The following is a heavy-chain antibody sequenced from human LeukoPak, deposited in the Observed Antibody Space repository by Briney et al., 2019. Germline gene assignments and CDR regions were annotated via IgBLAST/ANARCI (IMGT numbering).Heavy chain of an antibody. CDR3: AKNPSWFGELPVDY. D-gene: IGHD3-10*01. CDR1: GFTFSSYA. Sequence: GGSLRLSCAASGFTFSSYAMHWVRQAPGKGLEWVAVISYDGSNKYYADSVKGRFTISRDNSKNTLYLQMNSLRAEDTAVYYCAKNPSWFGELPVDYWGQGTLVTVSS. V-gene: IGHV3-30-3*02. CDR2: ISYDGSNK. J-gene: IGHJ4*02.